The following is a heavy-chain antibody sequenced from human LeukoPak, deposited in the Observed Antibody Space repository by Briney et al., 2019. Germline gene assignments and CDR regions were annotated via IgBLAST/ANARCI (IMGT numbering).Heavy chain of an antibody. CDR2: IYSSGST. CDR3: AGGNWNYFDY. J-gene: IGHJ4*02. CDR1: GDSISSGDYY. D-gene: IGHD1-20*01. V-gene: IGHV4-61*02. Sequence: PSETLSLTCTVSGDSISSGDYYWTWIRQPAGKGLEWIGRIYSSGSTNYNPSLKSRLTISLDTSKNQFSLKLSSVTAADTAVYYCAGGNWNYFDYWGQGTLVPVSS.